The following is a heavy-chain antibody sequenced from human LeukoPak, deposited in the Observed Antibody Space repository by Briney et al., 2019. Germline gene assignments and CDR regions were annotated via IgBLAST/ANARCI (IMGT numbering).Heavy chain of an antibody. D-gene: IGHD6-19*01. V-gene: IGHV4-34*01. CDR3: ARGNYSSGSYWFDP. Sequence: SETLSLTCVVYGGSLSNYYWSWIRQPPGKGLEWIGEINHRGITNYNPSLTSRVTISVDTSKNQFSLKLSSVTAADTAVYYCARGNYSSGSYWFDPWGQGTLVTVSS. CDR2: INHRGIT. CDR1: GGSLSNYY. J-gene: IGHJ5*02.